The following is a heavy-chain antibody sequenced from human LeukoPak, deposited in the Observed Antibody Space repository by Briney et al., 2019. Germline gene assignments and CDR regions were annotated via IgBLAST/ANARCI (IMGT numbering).Heavy chain of an antibody. V-gene: IGHV3-20*04. J-gene: IGHJ4*02. Sequence: PGGSLRLSCAASGFTSDDYGMSWVRQAPGKGLEWVSGINWNGGSTGYADSVKGRFTISRDNSKNTLYLQMNSLRAEDTAVYYCAKDHGFAWEQPYYFDYWGQETLVTVSS. D-gene: IGHD1-26*01. CDR1: GFTSDDYG. CDR2: INWNGGST. CDR3: AKDHGFAWEQPYYFDY.